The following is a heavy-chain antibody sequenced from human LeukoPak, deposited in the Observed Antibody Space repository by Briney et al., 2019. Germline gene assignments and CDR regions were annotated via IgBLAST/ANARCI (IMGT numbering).Heavy chain of an antibody. CDR2: IYHSGST. CDR3: ASSLIKGSGSYTFDY. V-gene: IGHV4-38-2*01. D-gene: IGHD3-10*01. CDR1: GYSISSGYY. J-gene: IGHJ4*02. Sequence: PSETLSLTCAVSGYSISSGYYWGWIRQPPGQGLGWIGSIYHSGSTYYNPSLKSRATISVDTSKYQFSLKLSSVTAADTAVYYCASSLIKGSGSYTFDYWGQGTLVTVSS.